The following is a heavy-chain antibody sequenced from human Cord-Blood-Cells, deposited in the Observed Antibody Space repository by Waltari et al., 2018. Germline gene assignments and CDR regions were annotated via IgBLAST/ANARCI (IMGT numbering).Heavy chain of an antibody. V-gene: IGHV3-9*01. J-gene: IGHJ4*02. CDR1: GFTFDDYA. CDR3: AKGVYSSSFYYFDY. Sequence: EVQLVESGGGLVQPGRSLRLSCAASGFTFDDYAMHWVRQAPGKGLEWGSGISWNSGSIGYADSVKGRFTISRDNAKNSLYLQMNSLRAEDTALYYCAKGVYSSSFYYFDYWGQGTLVTVSS. D-gene: IGHD6-6*01. CDR2: ISWNSGSI.